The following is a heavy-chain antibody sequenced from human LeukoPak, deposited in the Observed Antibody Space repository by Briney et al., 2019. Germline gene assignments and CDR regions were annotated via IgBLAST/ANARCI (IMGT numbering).Heavy chain of an antibody. CDR3: ARDKYFGSGGYYYYALDV. D-gene: IGHD3-10*01. V-gene: IGHV3-23*01. J-gene: IGHJ6*02. CDR1: GFTFSTYA. CDR2: ISTSGRST. Sequence: PGGSLRLSCAASGFTFSTYAMSWVRQAPGKGLEWVSTISTSGRSTYYADSVKGRFTISRDNSKNSLYLQMNSLRAEDTAVYYCARDKYFGSGGYYYYALDVWGRGTPVIVSS.